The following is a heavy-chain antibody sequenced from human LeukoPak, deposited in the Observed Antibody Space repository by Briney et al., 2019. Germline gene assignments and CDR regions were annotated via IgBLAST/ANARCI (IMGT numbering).Heavy chain of an antibody. V-gene: IGHV4-61*05. Sequence: SETLSLTCSVSGGSISSSSYYWGWIRQPPGKGLEWIGYIYYSGSTNYNPSLKSRVTISVDTSKNQFSLKLSSVTAADTAVYYCARGTYYYDSSVGYWGQGTLVAVSS. CDR3: ARGTYYYDSSVGY. D-gene: IGHD3-22*01. CDR1: GGSISSSSYY. CDR2: IYYSGST. J-gene: IGHJ4*02.